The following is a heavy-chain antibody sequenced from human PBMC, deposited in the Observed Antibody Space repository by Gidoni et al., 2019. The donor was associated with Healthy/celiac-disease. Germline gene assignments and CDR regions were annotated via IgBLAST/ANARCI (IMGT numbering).Heavy chain of an antibody. Sequence: EVQLVESGGGLVKPGGSLRLSCAASGFTFSNAWMSWVRQAPGKGLEWVGRIKSKTDGGTTDYAAPVKGRFTISRDDSKNTLYLQMNSLKTEDTAVYYCTTGNCSSTSCHNGVYYGMDVWGQGTTVTVSS. J-gene: IGHJ6*02. D-gene: IGHD2-2*01. CDR2: IKSKTDGGTT. CDR3: TTGNCSSTSCHNGVYYGMDV. V-gene: IGHV3-15*01. CDR1: GFTFSNAW.